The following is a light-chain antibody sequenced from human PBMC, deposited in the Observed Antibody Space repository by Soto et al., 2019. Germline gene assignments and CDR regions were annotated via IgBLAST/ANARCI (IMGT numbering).Light chain of an antibody. CDR1: XXDVVGYDY. Sequence: QSVLTQPASVSGSPGQSITISCTGAXXDVVGYDYVSWYQQHPGKAPKLMIYEVSNRHSGVYNRFSGYKSANTASLTISGLQAEDEADYYCTSYTRSNTYVCGTGTKVTV. CDR3: TSYTRSNTYV. CDR2: EVS. J-gene: IGLJ1*01. V-gene: IGLV2-14*01.